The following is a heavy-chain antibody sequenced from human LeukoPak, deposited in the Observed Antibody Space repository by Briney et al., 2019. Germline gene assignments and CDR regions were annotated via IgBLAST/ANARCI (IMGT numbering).Heavy chain of an antibody. D-gene: IGHD3-3*01. CDR2: ISYDGSNK. J-gene: IGHJ4*02. CDR1: GFTFSSYA. V-gene: IGHV3-30*04. Sequence: SGGSLRLSCAASGFTFSSYAMHWVRQAPGKGLEWVAVISYDGSNKYYADSVKGRFTISRDNSKNTLYLQMNSLRAEDTAVYYCARVGGEGYWGQGTLVTVSS. CDR3: ARVGGEGY.